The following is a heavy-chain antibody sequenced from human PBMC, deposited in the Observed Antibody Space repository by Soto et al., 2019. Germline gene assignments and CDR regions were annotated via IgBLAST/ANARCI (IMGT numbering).Heavy chain of an antibody. CDR1: GFTLSSYH. Sequence: EVQLVESGGGLVQPGGSLRLSCVASGFTLSSYHMDWVRQAPGKGLEWISYIHISSSNIYYADSVKGRFTISRDNAKNSLYLQMGSLRAEETAVYYCAREGTTGVTTSDYDRDVWGQGTGVTASS. CDR3: AREGTTGVTTSDYDRDV. D-gene: IGHD3-10*01. V-gene: IGHV3-48*03. CDR2: IHISSSNI. J-gene: IGHJ6*02.